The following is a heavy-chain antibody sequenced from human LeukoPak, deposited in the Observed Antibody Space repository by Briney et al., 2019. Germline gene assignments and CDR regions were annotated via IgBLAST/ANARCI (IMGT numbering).Heavy chain of an antibody. CDR1: GFTFSSYA. J-gene: IGHJ4*02. CDR3: AKTSLGYYSGGSCLLPFDY. D-gene: IGHD2-15*01. Sequence: PGGSLRLSCAASGFTFSSYAMHWVRQAPGKGLEWVAVISYDGSNKYYADSVKGRFTISRDNSKNTLYLQMNSLRAEDTAVYYCAKTSLGYYSGGSCLLPFDYWGQGTLVTVSS. CDR2: ISYDGSNK. V-gene: IGHV3-30-3*02.